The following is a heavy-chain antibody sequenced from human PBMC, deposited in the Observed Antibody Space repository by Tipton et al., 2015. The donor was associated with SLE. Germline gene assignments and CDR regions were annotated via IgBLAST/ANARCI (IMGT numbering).Heavy chain of an antibody. Sequence: SLRLSCAASGFTFSSSWMNWVRLAPGKGLEWVANIKEDGSEKHYVDSVKDRLTISRDNAKNSLYLQMNSLRDEDTAVYYCARGKYYLDYWGQGALVTVSS. CDR3: ARGKYYLDY. CDR1: GFTFSSSW. V-gene: IGHV3-7*01. D-gene: IGHD2/OR15-2a*01. J-gene: IGHJ4*02. CDR2: IKEDGSEK.